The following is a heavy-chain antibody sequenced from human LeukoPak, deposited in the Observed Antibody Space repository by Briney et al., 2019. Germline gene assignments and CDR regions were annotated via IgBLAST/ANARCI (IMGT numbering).Heavy chain of an antibody. D-gene: IGHD6-13*01. CDR3: ARHGSIATGAFTY. CDR2: IYYSRGT. V-gene: IGHV4-39*01. Sequence: PSETLSLTCSVSGGSIGRSSYYWGWTPQPPGKGLERIGTIYYSRGTYYNPSLKSRVTISVDTSRNQLSLTLGSVTAADTAVYYCARHGSIATGAFTYWGQGTLVTASS. CDR1: GGSIGRSSYY. J-gene: IGHJ4*02.